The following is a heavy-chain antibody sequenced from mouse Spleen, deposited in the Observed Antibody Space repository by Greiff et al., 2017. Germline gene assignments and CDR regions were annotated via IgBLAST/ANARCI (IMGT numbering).Heavy chain of an antibody. CDR1: GYTFTSYT. CDR2: INPSSGYT. D-gene: IGHD2-14*01. V-gene: IGHV1-4*01. J-gene: IGHJ4*01. CDR3: ARYRYDAMDY. Sequence: VQLQQSGAELARPGASVKMSCKASGYTFTSYTMHWVKQRPGQGLEWIGYINPSSGYTKYNQKFKDKATLTADKSSSTAYMQLSSLTSEDSAVYYCARYRYDAMDYWGQGTSVTVSS.